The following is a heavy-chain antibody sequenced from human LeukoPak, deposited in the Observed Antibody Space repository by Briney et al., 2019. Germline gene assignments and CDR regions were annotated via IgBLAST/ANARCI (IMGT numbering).Heavy chain of an antibody. J-gene: IGHJ6*02. Sequence: SETLSLTCTVSGGSISGNYWTWTRKPPGKGLEWIGQIHYRGKADYNPSLRSRIIISVDTSKNQMFLRLSSVTAADTAVYYCARFGIDYDMDVWGQGTKVTVSS. CDR2: IHYRGKA. CDR3: ARFGIDYDMDV. D-gene: IGHD3-16*01. CDR1: GGSISGNY. V-gene: IGHV4-59*01.